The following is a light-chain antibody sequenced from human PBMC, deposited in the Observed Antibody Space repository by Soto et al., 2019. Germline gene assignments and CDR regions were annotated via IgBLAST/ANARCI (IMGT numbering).Light chain of an antibody. Sequence: EIVMTQSPATLSVSPGERATLSCRASQSVSGNLAWYQQKPGQAPRLLIYAASTRATAIPARFSGSGSGTQLTLTISSLQSEDFAVYYCQQHNNWPPITFGPGTKVDIK. CDR1: QSVSGN. CDR2: AAS. CDR3: QQHNNWPPIT. V-gene: IGKV3-15*01. J-gene: IGKJ3*01.